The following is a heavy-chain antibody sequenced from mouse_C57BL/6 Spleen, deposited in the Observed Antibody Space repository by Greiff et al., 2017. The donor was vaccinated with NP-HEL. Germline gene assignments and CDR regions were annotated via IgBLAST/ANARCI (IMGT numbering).Heavy chain of an antibody. D-gene: IGHD1-1*01. CDR1: GYTFTGYW. CDR3: ARKGEGVYGSIDY. J-gene: IGHJ2*01. V-gene: IGHV1-9*01. CDR2: ILPGSGST. Sequence: VQLQQSGAELMKPGASVKLSCKATGYTFTGYWIEWVKQRPGHGLEWIGEILPGSGSTNYNAKFKGKATFTADTSSNTAYMQLSSLTTEDSAIYYCARKGEGVYGSIDYWGQGTTLTVSS.